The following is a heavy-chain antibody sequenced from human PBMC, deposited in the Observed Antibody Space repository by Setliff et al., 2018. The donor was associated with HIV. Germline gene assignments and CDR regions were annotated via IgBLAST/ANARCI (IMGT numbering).Heavy chain of an antibody. CDR1: GGTFSSYA. CDR2: IIPIFGTA. J-gene: IGHJ3*02. D-gene: IGHD2-15*01. CDR3: ASATRVADDAFDI. Sequence: VASVKVSCKASGGTFSSYAISWVRQAPGQGLEWMGGIIPIFGTANYAQKLQGRVTMTTDTSTSTAYMELRSLRSDDTAVYYCASATRVADDAFDIWGQGTMVTVSS. V-gene: IGHV1-69*05.